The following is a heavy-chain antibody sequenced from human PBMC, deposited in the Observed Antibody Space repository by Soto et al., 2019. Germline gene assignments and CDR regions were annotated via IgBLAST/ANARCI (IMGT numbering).Heavy chain of an antibody. Sequence: SETLSLTCAVYGGSFSGFFWSWIRQPPGKGLEWIGESTHSRRTNYNPSLKSRVTISVDTSKNQFSLKLSSVTAADTAVYYCARGTSTGTMSYWGQGTLVTVSS. CDR1: GGSFSGFF. CDR3: ARGTSTGTMSY. D-gene: IGHD1-1*01. V-gene: IGHV4-34*01. J-gene: IGHJ4*02. CDR2: STHSRRT.